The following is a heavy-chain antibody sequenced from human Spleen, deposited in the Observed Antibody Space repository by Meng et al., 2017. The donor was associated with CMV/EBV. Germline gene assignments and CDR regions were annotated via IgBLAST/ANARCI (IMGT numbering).Heavy chain of an antibody. D-gene: IGHD7-27*01. V-gene: IGHV1-8*01. Sequence: QVQLVQSGAEVKKPGASVRASCEASAYTYTTCGFSWVRQAPGQGLEWMGWMNPNSGYTGYAQKFQGRVTMTRDTSISTAYMELSSLRSEDTAVYYCARGVWGGGIDYWGQGTLVTVSS. J-gene: IGHJ4*02. CDR2: MNPNSGYT. CDR1: AYTYTTCG. CDR3: ARGVWGGGIDY.